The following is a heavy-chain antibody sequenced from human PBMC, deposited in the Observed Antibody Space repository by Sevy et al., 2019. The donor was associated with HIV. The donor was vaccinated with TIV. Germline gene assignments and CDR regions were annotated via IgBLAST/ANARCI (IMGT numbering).Heavy chain of an antibody. V-gene: IGHV4-31*03. CDR3: ARSRGSYFDY. Sequence: SETLSLTCTVSGGSISSGGYYWSWIRQHPGKGLEWIGYIYYSGSTYYNPSLKSRVTISVDTSKNQFSLKLSSVTAADTAVYYCARSRGSYFDYWGQGTLVTVSS. J-gene: IGHJ4*02. D-gene: IGHD1-26*01. CDR1: GGSISSGGYY. CDR2: IYYSGST.